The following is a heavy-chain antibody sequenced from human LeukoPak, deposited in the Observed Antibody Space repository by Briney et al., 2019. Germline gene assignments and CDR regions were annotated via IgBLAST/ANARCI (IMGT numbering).Heavy chain of an antibody. V-gene: IGHV3-48*02. Sequence: GGSLRLSCAASGFTLSRYSMNWVRQAPGKGLEWVSYISSSAIHYADSVKGRFTISRDNAENSLYLQMNSLRDEDTAVYYCVRDQDFAFDIWGQGTMVTVSS. CDR1: GFTLSRYS. J-gene: IGHJ3*02. CDR3: VRDQDFAFDI. CDR2: ISSSAI.